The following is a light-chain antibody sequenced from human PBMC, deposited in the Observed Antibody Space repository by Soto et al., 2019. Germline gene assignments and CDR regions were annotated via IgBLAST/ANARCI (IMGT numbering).Light chain of an antibody. CDR2: AAS. J-gene: IGKJ5*01. V-gene: IGKV1-39*01. CDR1: QSISSY. Sequence: DIQMTQSPSSLSASVGDRVTITCRASQSISSYLNWYQQKPGKAPKLLIYAASSLQSGVPSRFSGSGSGTDFTLTISSLQPEDFATYYCQQSYSNPPITLGQGTRMEIK. CDR3: QQSYSNPPIT.